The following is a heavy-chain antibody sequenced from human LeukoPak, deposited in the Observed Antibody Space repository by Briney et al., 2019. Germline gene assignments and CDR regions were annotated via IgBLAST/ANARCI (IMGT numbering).Heavy chain of an antibody. CDR1: GYSFTSYW. CDR3: ARPGMGFGELLGAFDI. V-gene: IGHV5-51*01. D-gene: IGHD3-10*01. CDR2: ICPGDSDT. Sequence: GESLKISCKGSGYSFTSYWIGWVRQMPGKGLEWMGIICPGDSDTRYSPSFQGQVTISADKSISTAYLQWSSLKASDTAMYYCARPGMGFGELLGAFDIWGQGTMVTVSS. J-gene: IGHJ3*02.